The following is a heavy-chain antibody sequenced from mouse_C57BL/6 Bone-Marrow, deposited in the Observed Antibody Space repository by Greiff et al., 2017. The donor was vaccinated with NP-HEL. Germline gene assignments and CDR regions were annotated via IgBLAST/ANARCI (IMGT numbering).Heavy chain of an antibody. CDR2: INPGSGGT. CDR1: GYSFTNYL. V-gene: IGHV1-54*01. CDR3: ARNYDGSIYYCDY. Sequence: QVQLQQSGAELVRPGTSVKVSCKASGYSFTNYLIEWVKQRPGQGLEWIGVINPGSGGTNYNEKFKGKATLTADKSSSTAYMQLSSLTSEDAAVYFCARNYDGSIYYCDYWGQGTTLTVSS. J-gene: IGHJ2*01. D-gene: IGHD1-1*01.